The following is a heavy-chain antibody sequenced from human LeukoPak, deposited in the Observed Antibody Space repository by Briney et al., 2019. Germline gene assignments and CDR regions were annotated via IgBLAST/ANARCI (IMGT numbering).Heavy chain of an antibody. CDR2: MNPNSGNT. CDR3: AINYGDYFWDAFDI. CDR1: GYTFTSYD. D-gene: IGHD4-17*01. V-gene: IGHV1-8*01. Sequence: ASVKVSCKASGYTFTSYDINWVRQATGQGLEWMGWMNPNSGNTGYAQKFQGRVTMTRNTSISTAYKELSSLRSEDTAVYYCAINYGDYFWDAFDIWGQGTMVTVSS. J-gene: IGHJ3*02.